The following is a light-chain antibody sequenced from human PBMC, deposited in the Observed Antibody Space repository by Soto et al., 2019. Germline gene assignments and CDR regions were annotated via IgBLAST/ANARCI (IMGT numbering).Light chain of an antibody. CDR3: QHYGNSLWT. Sequence: EIVLTQSPGTLSLSPGERVTLSCRASQSVTNTYLAWYQRKPGQAPRLLIYDASSRATGIPDRFSGSGSGTDFTLTISRLEPEDFAVYYCQHYGNSLWTFGQGTKVEIK. V-gene: IGKV3-20*01. CDR1: QSVTNTY. CDR2: DAS. J-gene: IGKJ1*01.